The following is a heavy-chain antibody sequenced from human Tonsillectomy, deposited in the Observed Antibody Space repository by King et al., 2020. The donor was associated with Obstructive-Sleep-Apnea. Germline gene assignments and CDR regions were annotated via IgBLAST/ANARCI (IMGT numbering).Heavy chain of an antibody. CDR2: ISWNSGCI. V-gene: IGHV3-9*01. CDR3: AKGGCSSTTCSFDY. Sequence: VQLVESGGGLVQPGRSLRLSCAVSGLAFDDFAMHWVRQTPGKGLEWVSGISWNSGCIGYADSVKGRFTISRDNAKNSLYLQMNILRAEDTALYYCAKGGCSSTTCSFDYWGQGTLVTVSS. CDR1: GLAFDDFA. J-gene: IGHJ4*02. D-gene: IGHD2-2*01.